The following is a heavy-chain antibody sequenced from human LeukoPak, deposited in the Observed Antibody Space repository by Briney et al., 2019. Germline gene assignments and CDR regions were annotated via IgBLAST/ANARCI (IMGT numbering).Heavy chain of an antibody. D-gene: IGHD2-2*01. J-gene: IGHJ6*03. CDR1: GFTFSSYS. CDR3: ARDMFLEEYCSSTSCYVYYYYYMDV. Sequence: GGSLRLSCAASGFTFSSYSMNWVRQAPGKGLEWVSSVSSSSSYIYYADSVKGRFTISRDNAKNSLYLQMNSLRAEDTAVYYCARDMFLEEYCSSTSCYVYYYYYMDVWGKGTTVTVSS. CDR2: VSSSSSYI. V-gene: IGHV3-21*01.